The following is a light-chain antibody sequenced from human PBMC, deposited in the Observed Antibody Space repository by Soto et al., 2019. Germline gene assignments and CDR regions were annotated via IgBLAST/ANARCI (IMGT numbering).Light chain of an antibody. CDR3: SARDDFLSGVV. J-gene: IGLJ2*01. CDR2: RSD. CDR1: SSNIGSNH. V-gene: IGLV1-47*01. Sequence: QSVLTQPPSASGTPGQRVTISCSGSSSNIGSNHVYWYQQFPGMAPKLLMYRSDQPPTGVPDRFSGSRSGTSASLAISGLRSDDEADYYCSARDDFLSGVVFGGGTKLTVL.